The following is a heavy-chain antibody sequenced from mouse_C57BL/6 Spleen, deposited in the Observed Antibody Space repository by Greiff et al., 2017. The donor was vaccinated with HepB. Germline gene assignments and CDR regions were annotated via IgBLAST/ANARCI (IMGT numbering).Heavy chain of an antibody. CDR1: GFTFSDYG. CDR2: ISSGSSTI. D-gene: IGHD1-1*01. CDR3: ARQGTTRGFAY. Sequence: VQLQQSGGGLVKPGGSLKLSCAASGFTFSDYGMHWVRQAPEKGLEWVAYISSGSSTIYYADTVKGRFTISRDNAKNTLFLQMTSLRSEDTAMYYCARQGTTRGFAYWGQGTLVTVSA. V-gene: IGHV5-17*01. J-gene: IGHJ3*01.